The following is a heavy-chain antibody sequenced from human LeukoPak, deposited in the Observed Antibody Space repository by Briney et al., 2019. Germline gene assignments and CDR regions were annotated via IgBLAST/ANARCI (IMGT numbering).Heavy chain of an antibody. J-gene: IGHJ3*02. CDR2: IYHTGST. Sequence: SETLSLTCTVSGGSITGSYWSWVRQPPGKGLEWMGFIYHTGSTNYNPSLKSRLTISVDTSKNQISLKLSSVTAADTAVYYCARLTTYYDSSGYYLDAFDIWGQGTMVTVSS. CDR1: GGSITGSY. CDR3: ARLTTYYDSSGYYLDAFDI. V-gene: IGHV4-59*12. D-gene: IGHD3-22*01.